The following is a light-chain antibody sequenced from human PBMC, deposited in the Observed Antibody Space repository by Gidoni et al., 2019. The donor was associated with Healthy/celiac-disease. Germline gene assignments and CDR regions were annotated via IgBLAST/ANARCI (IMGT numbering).Light chain of an antibody. CDR2: GAS. CDR3: QQYGSSTPWT. Sequence: PGTLSLSPGERATLSCRASQSVSSSYLAWYQQKPGQAPRLLIYGASSRATGIPDRFSGSGSGTDFTLTISRLEPEDFAVYYCQQYGSSTPWTFGQGTKVEIK. V-gene: IGKV3-20*01. CDR1: QSVSSSY. J-gene: IGKJ1*01.